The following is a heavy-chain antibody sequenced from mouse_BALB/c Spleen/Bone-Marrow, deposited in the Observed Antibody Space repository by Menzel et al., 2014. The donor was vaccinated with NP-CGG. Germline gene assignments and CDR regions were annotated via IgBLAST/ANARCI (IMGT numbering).Heavy chain of an antibody. D-gene: IGHD1-1*01. V-gene: IGHV1-37*01. CDR3: GRSGGSSYVFAY. Sequence: VQLQQSGPELVKPGASVKISCKASGYSFTDYFMNWVKQGHGKSLEWIGRINPYNGDTFYNQKFKGKATLTVDKSSSTAHMELLSLTSEDSAVHYCGRSGGSSYVFAYWGQGTLVTVSA. J-gene: IGHJ3*01. CDR1: GYSFTDYF. CDR2: INPYNGDT.